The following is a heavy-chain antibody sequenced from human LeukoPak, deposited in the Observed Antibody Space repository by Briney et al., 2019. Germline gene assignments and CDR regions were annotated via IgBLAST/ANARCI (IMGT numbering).Heavy chain of an antibody. CDR2: ISSSSSTI. CDR1: GFTFSSYS. Sequence: GGSLRLSCAASGFTFSSYSMNWVRQAPGKGLEWVSYISSSSSTIYYADSVKGRFTISRDNAKNSLYLQMNSLRAEDTAVYYCARERGIAARRGANYFDYWGQGTLVTVSS. J-gene: IGHJ4*02. V-gene: IGHV3-48*01. D-gene: IGHD6-6*01. CDR3: ARERGIAARRGANYFDY.